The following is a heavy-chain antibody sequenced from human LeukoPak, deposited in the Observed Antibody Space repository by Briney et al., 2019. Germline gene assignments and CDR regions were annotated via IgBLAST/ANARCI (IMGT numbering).Heavy chain of an antibody. Sequence: PGGSLRLSCAASGFTFSSYGMHWVRQAPGKGLEWVAFIRYDGSNKYYADSVKGRFTISRDNSKNTLYLQMNNLRAEDTAVYYCAKDGGYYYDSSGYWYWGQGTLVTVSS. CDR2: IRYDGSNK. CDR1: GFTFSSYG. J-gene: IGHJ4*02. D-gene: IGHD3-22*01. CDR3: AKDGGYYYDSSGYWY. V-gene: IGHV3-30*02.